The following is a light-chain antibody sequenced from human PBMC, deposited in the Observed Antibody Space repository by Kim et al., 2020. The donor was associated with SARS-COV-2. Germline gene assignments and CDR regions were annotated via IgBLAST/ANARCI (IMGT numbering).Light chain of an antibody. CDR1: QSISSW. Sequence: SASGGYRVTITCRASQSISSWLAWYQQKPGKAPKLLIYKASSLESGVPSRFSGSGSGTEFTLTISSLQPDDFATYYCQQYNSYPYTFGQGTKLEI. CDR2: KAS. J-gene: IGKJ2*01. CDR3: QQYNSYPYT. V-gene: IGKV1-5*03.